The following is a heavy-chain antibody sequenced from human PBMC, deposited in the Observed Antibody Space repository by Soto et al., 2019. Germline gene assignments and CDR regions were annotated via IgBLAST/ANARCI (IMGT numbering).Heavy chain of an antibody. Sequence: QVQLVQSGAEVKEPGSSVKVSCKASGGTFSNLAISWVRQAPGQGLEWMGGIIPISGTANYAQKFQGRVTIPADESMRTAYMELGSLRSEDTAVYYCATTPFHYDFWSGYARAGHYYYGMDVWGQGTTVTASS. V-gene: IGHV1-69*01. CDR3: ATTPFHYDFWSGYARAGHYYYGMDV. CDR2: IIPISGTA. J-gene: IGHJ6*02. CDR1: GGTFSNLA. D-gene: IGHD3-3*01.